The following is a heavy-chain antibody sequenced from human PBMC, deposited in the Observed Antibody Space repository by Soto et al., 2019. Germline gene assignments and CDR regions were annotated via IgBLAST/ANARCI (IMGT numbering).Heavy chain of an antibody. Sequence: EVQLVESGGGLVQPGRSLRLSCVASGFTFDDYGLHWVRQTPEKGLEGVSSITWNSGSVFYADSVKGRFTISRDNAKNALYLQMNGLRVEDTALYYCAKENRGYDNDAFNFWGQGTMVTVSS. CDR2: ITWNSGSV. J-gene: IGHJ3*01. D-gene: IGHD5-12*01. CDR3: AKENRGYDNDAFNF. V-gene: IGHV3-9*01. CDR1: GFTFDDYG.